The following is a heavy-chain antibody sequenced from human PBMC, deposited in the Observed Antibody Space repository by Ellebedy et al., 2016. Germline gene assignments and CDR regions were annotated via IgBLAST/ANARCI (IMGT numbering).Heavy chain of an antibody. CDR1: GFTFSSYS. J-gene: IGHJ4*02. CDR2: ISSSSSYI. D-gene: IGHD3-10*01. Sequence: GESLKISCAASGFTFSSYSMNWVRQAPGKGLEWVSSISSSSSYIYYADSVKGRFTISRDNAKNSLYLQMNSLRAEDTAVYYCARETLYGSGSLYYFDYWGQGTLVTVSS. V-gene: IGHV3-21*04. CDR3: ARETLYGSGSLYYFDY.